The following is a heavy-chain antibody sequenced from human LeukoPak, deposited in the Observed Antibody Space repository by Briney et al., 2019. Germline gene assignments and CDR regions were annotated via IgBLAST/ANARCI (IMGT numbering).Heavy chain of an antibody. CDR1: GGSIYSRSYY. J-gene: IGHJ5*02. CDR3: ARPLRGYNWFDP. CDR2: MYYKGET. Sequence: SETLSLTCTVSGGSIYSRSYYWGWVRQPPGRGLEWIGSMYYKGETYLNPSLKSRVTISVDTSKNQFSLKLSSVTAADTAVYYCARPLRGYNWFDPWGQGTLVTVSS. D-gene: IGHD3-16*01. V-gene: IGHV4-39*01.